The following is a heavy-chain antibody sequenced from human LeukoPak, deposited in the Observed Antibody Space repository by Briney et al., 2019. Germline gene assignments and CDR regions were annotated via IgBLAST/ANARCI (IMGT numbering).Heavy chain of an antibody. D-gene: IGHD2-2*01. V-gene: IGHV4-34*01. CDR1: GGSFSGYY. CDR3: AREARCCSSTSCYQYQRINWFDP. Sequence: SETLSLTCAVYGGSFSGYYWSWIRQSPGKGLEWIGEINHSGSTNYNPSLKSRVTISVDTSKNQFSLKLSSVTAADTAVYYCAREARCCSSTSCYQYQRINWFDPWGQGTLVTVSS. J-gene: IGHJ5*02. CDR2: INHSGST.